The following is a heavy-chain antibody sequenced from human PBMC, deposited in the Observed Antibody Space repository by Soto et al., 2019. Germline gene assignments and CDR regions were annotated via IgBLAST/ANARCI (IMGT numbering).Heavy chain of an antibody. V-gene: IGHV1-18*01. D-gene: IGHD3-22*01. CDR3: ATRKSSGYHYYFDY. CDR1: GYTFTSYG. Sequence: ASVKVSCKASGYTFTSYGISWVRQAPGQGLEWMGWISAYNGNTNYAQKLQGRVTMTTXTXXSXXXMXLXXLRXDXTAVYYCATRKSSGYHYYFDYSGQGTLVIVSS. CDR2: ISAYNGNT. J-gene: IGHJ4*02.